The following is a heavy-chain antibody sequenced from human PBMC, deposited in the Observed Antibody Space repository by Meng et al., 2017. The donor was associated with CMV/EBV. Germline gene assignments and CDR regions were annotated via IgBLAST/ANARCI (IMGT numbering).Heavy chain of an antibody. D-gene: IGHD2-2*01. J-gene: IGHJ5*02. CDR2: IIPIFGTA. CDR3: ARDLRPLGFCNSTSCSTAYNWFDP. Sequence: SVKVSCKASGGTFSSYAISWVRQAPGQGLEWMGGIIPIFGTANYAQKFQGRVTITTDESTSTVYMELISLRSDDTAVYYCARDLRPLGFCNSTSCSTAYNWFDPWGQGTLVTVSS. CDR1: GGTFSSYA. V-gene: IGHV1-69*05.